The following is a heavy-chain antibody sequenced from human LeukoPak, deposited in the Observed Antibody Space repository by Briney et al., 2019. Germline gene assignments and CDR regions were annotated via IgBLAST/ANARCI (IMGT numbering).Heavy chain of an antibody. V-gene: IGHV3-73*01. Sequence: GGSLRLSCAASGXXFSGYAIHWVRXASGKXXXXVGRIRSKANSYATSSAASVKGKFTSSRDDSKNTAYLEMSSMKTEDTAVYDWTGDYGVLFDYWGQGTLVTVS. D-gene: IGHD4-17*01. J-gene: IGHJ4*02. CDR1: GXXFSGYA. CDR2: IRSKANSYAT. CDR3: TGDYGVLFDY.